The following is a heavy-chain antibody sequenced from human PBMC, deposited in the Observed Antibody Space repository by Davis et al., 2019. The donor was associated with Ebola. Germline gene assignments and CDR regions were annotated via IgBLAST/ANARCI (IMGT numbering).Heavy chain of an antibody. CDR3: AREGRTTFYFDY. J-gene: IGHJ4*02. CDR2: ISGSGGST. V-gene: IGHV3-23*01. Sequence: GESLKISCAASGFTFSKYDMTWVRQAPGKGLEWVSVISGSGGSTYYADSVKGRFTISRDNAKNTLSLQMNSLRAEDTAVYYCAREGRTTFYFDYWGQGTLVTVSS. CDR1: GFTFSKYD. D-gene: IGHD1-14*01.